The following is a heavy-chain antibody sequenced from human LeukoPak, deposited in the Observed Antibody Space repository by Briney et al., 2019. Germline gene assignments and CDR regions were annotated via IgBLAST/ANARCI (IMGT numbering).Heavy chain of an antibody. V-gene: IGHV1-2*02. Sequence: ASVNVSCKASGYTFTGYYMHWVRQAPGQGLEWMGWINPNSGGTNYAQEFQGRVTMTRDTSISTAYMELSRLRSDDTAVYYCASEGYCSSTSCLDYWGQGTLVTVSS. CDR3: ASEGYCSSTSCLDY. J-gene: IGHJ4*02. CDR1: GYTFTGYY. CDR2: INPNSGGT. D-gene: IGHD2-2*01.